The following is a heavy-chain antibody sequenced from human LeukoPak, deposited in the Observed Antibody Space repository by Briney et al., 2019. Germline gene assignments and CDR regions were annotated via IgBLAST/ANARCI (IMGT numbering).Heavy chain of an antibody. CDR1: GFTFSDTW. V-gene: IGHV3-74*01. CDR3: ARDWSHAIDY. J-gene: IGHJ4*02. CDR2: IRSDGSDT. D-gene: IGHD2-2*01. Sequence: PGGSLRLSCAASGFTFSDTWMHWVRQAPGKGLVWVSRIRSDGSDTRYAESVKGRFTISRDNAKNTLYLQMNSLRAEDTAGYYCARDWSHAIDYWGQGTLVTVSS.